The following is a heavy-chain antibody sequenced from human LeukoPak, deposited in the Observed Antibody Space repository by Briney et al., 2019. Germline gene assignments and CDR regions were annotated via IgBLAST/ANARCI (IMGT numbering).Heavy chain of an antibody. Sequence: SETLSLTCTISAGSISSYYWNWIRQPPGKGLEWIGEINHSGSTNYNPSLKSRVTISVDTSKNQFSLKLSSVTAADTAVYYCARGRMRYYWGQGTLVTVSS. J-gene: IGHJ4*02. CDR1: AGSISSYY. CDR2: INHSGST. V-gene: IGHV4-34*01. CDR3: ARGRMRYY.